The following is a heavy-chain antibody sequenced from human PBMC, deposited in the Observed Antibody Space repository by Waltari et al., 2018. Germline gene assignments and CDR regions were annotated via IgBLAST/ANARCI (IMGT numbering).Heavy chain of an antibody. CDR1: GCKF. D-gene: IGHD6-13*01. Sequence: EVRLVEFGGGLVQPGRSRRLSCAAAGCKFGISWNSGSIGYVDSVKGRFTISRDNARNTLYLEMSSLRIEDTAMYYCTKATLPAGNTDFYHGVDVWGQGTTVTVSS. CDR3: TKATLPAGNTDFYHGVDV. CDR2: ISWNSGSI. V-gene: IGHV3-9*01. J-gene: IGHJ6*02.